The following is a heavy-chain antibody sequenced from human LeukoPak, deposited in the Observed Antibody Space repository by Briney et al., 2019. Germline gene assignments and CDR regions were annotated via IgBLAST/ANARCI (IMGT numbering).Heavy chain of an antibody. Sequence: PGRSLRLSCAASGFTFSSYGMHWVRQAPGKGLEWVAVISYDGSNKYYADSVKGRFTISRDNSKNTLYLQMNSLRAEDTAVYYCAKYVGAMIVVPYFDNWGQGTLVTVSS. D-gene: IGHD3-22*01. CDR3: AKYVGAMIVVPYFDN. CDR2: ISYDGSNK. J-gene: IGHJ4*02. V-gene: IGHV3-30*18. CDR1: GFTFSSYG.